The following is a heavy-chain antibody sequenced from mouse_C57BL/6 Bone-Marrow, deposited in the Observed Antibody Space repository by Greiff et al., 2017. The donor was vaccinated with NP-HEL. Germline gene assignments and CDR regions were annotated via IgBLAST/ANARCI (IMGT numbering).Heavy chain of an antibody. J-gene: IGHJ4*01. CDR3: ARRDITTVGAMDY. CDR1: GFNIKDYY. CDR2: IDPEDGET. Sequence: VHVKQSGAELVKPGASVKLSCTASGFNIKDYYMHWVKQRTEQGLEWIGRIDPEDGETKYAPKFQGKATITADTSSNTAYLQLSSLTSEDTAVYYCARRDITTVGAMDYWGQGTSVTVSS. V-gene: IGHV14-2*01. D-gene: IGHD1-1*01.